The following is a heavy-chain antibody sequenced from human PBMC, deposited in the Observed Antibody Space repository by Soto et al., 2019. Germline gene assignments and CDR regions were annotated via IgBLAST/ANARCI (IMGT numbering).Heavy chain of an antibody. V-gene: IGHV4-30-4*01. J-gene: IGHJ5*02. CDR3: ARYSSSWYWFDP. CDR2: IYYSGST. Sequence: PSETLSLTCTVSGGSISSGDYYWSWIRQPPGKGLEWIGYIYYSGSTYYNPSLKSRVTISVDTSKNQFSLQLSSVTAADTAVYYCARYSSSWYWFDPWGQGTMVTVSS. CDR1: GGSISSGDYY. D-gene: IGHD6-13*01.